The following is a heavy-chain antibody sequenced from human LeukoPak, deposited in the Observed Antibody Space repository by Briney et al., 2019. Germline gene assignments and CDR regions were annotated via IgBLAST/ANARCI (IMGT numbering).Heavy chain of an antibody. CDR3: ARVVSGPWAFDI. D-gene: IGHD6-19*01. CDR1: GGSISSGSYY. V-gene: IGHV4-61*02. CDR2: IYTSGST. Sequence: SETLSLTCTVSGGSISSGSYYWSWIRQPAGKGLEWIGRIYTSGSTNYNPSLKSRVTISVDTSKNQFSLKLSSVTAADTAVYYCARVVSGPWAFDIWGQGTMVTVSS. J-gene: IGHJ3*02.